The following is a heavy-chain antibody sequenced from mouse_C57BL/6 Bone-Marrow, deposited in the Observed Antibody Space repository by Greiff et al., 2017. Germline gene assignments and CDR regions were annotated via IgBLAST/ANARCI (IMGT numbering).Heavy chain of an antibody. CDR1: GYTFTSYW. CDR3: ARAPEGYYPWFAY. J-gene: IGHJ3*01. CDR2: IHPNSGST. V-gene: IGHV1-64*01. D-gene: IGHD2-3*01. Sequence: QVQLQQPGAELVKPGASVKLSCKASGYTFTSYWMHWVKQRPGQGLEWIGMIHPNSGSTNYNEKFKSKATLTVDKSSSTAYMQLSSLTSEDSAVYYCARAPEGYYPWFAYWGQGTLVTVSA.